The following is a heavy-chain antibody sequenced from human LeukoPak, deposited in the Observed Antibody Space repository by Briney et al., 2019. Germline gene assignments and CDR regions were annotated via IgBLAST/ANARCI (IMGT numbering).Heavy chain of an antibody. CDR3: ARAVNGVFNYFDY. J-gene: IGHJ4*02. V-gene: IGHV3-7*01. CDR1: GFTFSTYW. CDR2: IIQDGSEK. Sequence: GGSLRLSCAASGFTFSTYWMSWVRQAPGKGLEWVANIIQDGSEKYYVDSVKGRFTISRDNAKNSLYLQMNSLRAEDTAVYYCARAVNGVFNYFDYWGRGTLVTVSS. D-gene: IGHD2-8*01.